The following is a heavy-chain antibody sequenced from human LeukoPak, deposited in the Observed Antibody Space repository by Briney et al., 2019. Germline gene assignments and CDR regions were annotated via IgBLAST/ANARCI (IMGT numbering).Heavy chain of an antibody. CDR3: ARDTAHDY. CDR2: ISYDGSNK. D-gene: IGHD5-18*01. CDR1: GFTFSSYA. V-gene: IGHV3-30-3*01. J-gene: IGHJ4*02. Sequence: HAGGSLRLSCAASGFTFSSYAMHWVRQAPGKGLEWVAVISYDGSNKYYADSVKGRFTISRDNSKNTLYLQMNSLRAEDTAVYHCARDTAHDYWGQGTLVTVSS.